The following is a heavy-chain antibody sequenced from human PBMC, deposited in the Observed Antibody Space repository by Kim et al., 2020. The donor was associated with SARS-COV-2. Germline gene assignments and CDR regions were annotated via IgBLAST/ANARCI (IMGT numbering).Heavy chain of an antibody. CDR1: GGSISSSSYY. V-gene: IGHV4-39*01. CDR2: IYYSGST. J-gene: IGHJ4*02. D-gene: IGHD2-21*02. CDR3: ASPTLLWCGGDCYSWGY. Sequence: SETLSLTCTVSGGSISSSSYYWGWIRQPPGKGLEWIGSIYYSGSTYYNPSLKSRVTISVDTSKNQFSLKLSSVTAADTAVYYCASPTLLWCGGDCYSWGYWGQGTLVTVSS.